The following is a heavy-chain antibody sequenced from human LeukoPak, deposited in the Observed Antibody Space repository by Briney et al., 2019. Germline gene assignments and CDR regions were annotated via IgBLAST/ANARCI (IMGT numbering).Heavy chain of an antibody. V-gene: IGHV3-23*01. D-gene: IGHD3-22*01. CDR3: AKDPYYYYDSSGYPGHDAFDI. J-gene: IGHJ3*02. CDR1: GFTFSSYA. CDR2: ISGSGGST. Sequence: GGSLRLSCAASGFTFSSYAMSWVRQAPGKGLEWVSAISGSGGSTYYADYVRGRFTISRNNSKNTLYLQMNSLRAEDTAVYYCAKDPYYYYDSSGYPGHDAFDIWGQGTMVTVSS.